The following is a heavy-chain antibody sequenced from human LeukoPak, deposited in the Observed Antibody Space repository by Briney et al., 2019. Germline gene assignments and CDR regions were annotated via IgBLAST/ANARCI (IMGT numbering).Heavy chain of an antibody. Sequence: PGGSLRLSCAASGFTFSTSWMSWVRQAPEKGLEWVGCIKEDGSAEYYVDSVKGRFTISRDNARNSLYLQMHSLRVDDTGVYYCARDVGSNTNDYWGQGTLVTVSS. J-gene: IGHJ4*02. CDR1: GFTFSTSW. CDR2: IKEDGSAE. D-gene: IGHD1-26*01. CDR3: ARDVGSNTNDY. V-gene: IGHV3-7*01.